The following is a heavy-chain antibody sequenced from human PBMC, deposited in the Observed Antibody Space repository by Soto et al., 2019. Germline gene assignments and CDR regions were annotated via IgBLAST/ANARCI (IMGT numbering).Heavy chain of an antibody. CDR2: ISYSGST. CDR1: GGSISSSF. D-gene: IGHD5-18*01. Sequence: SETLSLTCSVSGGSISSSFWSWIRQPPGKELEWIGYISYSGSTTYNPSLKSRITLSVDTSKNQFSLRVASVTAADTAVYYCARGHRAMEYYYYYGKDVCGQVTTVTVCS. CDR3: ARGHRAMEYYYYYGKDV. J-gene: IGHJ6*02. V-gene: IGHV4-59*01.